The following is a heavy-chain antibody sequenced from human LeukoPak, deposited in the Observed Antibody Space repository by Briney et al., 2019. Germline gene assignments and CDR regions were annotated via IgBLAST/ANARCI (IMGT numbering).Heavy chain of an antibody. Sequence: GESLKISCKGSGYSFTSYWIGWVRQMPGKGLEWMGIIYPGDSDTRYSPSSQGQVTISADKSNSTAYLQWSSLKASDTAMYYCARVGCSSTSCYGGFDYWGQGTLVTVSS. CDR3: ARVGCSSTSCYGGFDY. CDR2: IYPGDSDT. J-gene: IGHJ4*02. D-gene: IGHD2-2*01. V-gene: IGHV5-51*01. CDR1: GYSFTSYW.